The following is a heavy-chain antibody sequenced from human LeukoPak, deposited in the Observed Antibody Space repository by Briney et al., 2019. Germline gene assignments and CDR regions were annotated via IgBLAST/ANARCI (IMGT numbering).Heavy chain of an antibody. V-gene: IGHV3-74*01. CDR1: GFTFSGHW. CDR3: ARGPNSNWSGLDF. D-gene: IGHD6-6*01. CDR2: ISPTGSTT. J-gene: IGHJ4*02. Sequence: GGSLRLSCAASGFTFSGHWMHWARQLPGKGLVWVSRISPTGSTTSYADSVKGRFTVSRDNAKNTLYLQVDNLRAEDTAVYYCARGPNSNWSGLDFWGQGTLLTVSS.